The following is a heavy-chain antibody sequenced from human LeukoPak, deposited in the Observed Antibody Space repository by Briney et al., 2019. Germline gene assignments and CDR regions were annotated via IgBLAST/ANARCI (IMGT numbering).Heavy chain of an antibody. J-gene: IGHJ5*02. V-gene: IGHV4-39*01. CDR2: IYYSGST. CDR1: GGSISSSSYY. D-gene: IGHD2-15*01. Sequence: KPSETLSLTCTVSGGSISSSSYYWGWIRQPPGKGLEWIGSIYYSGSTYYNPSLKSRVTISVDTSKNQFSLKLSSVTAADTAVYYCARQGIVVVAATDFVFGGFDPWGQGTLVTVSS. CDR3: ARQGIVVVAATDFVFGGFDP.